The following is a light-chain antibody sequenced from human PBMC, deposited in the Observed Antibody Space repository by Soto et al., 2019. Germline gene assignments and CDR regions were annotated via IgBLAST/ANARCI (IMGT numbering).Light chain of an antibody. CDR2: KAS. CDR1: QSISSW. Sequence: DLPMTQSPSSLSASVGDGVTITCRASQSISSWLAWYQQKPGKAPKLLIYKASSLESGVPSRFSGSGSGTEFTLTISSLQSEDYAVYYCQQYNNWPPTLGQGTKVDIK. CDR3: QQYNNWPPT. V-gene: IGKV1-5*03. J-gene: IGKJ1*01.